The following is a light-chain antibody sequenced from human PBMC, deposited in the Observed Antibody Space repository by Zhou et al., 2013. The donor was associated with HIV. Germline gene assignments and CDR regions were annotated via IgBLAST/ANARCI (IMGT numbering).Light chain of an antibody. CDR3: QQYGSSPLT. CDR2: GAS. CDR1: QSVSSSY. J-gene: IGKJ4*01. Sequence: EIVLTQSPGTLSLSPGERATLSCRASQSVSSSYLAWYQQKPGQAPRLLLFGASNRATGVPDRFSGSASGTDFTLTISRLEAEDFAVYYCQQYGSSPLTFGGGTEGRRSN. V-gene: IGKV3-20*01.